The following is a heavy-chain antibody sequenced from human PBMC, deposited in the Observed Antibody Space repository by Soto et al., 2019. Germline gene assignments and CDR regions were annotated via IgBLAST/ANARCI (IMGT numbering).Heavy chain of an antibody. CDR1: GFTFDDYA. CDR2: ISWNSGSI. J-gene: IGHJ4*02. D-gene: IGHD3-3*01. CDR3: ARGPSDFWSGYF. Sequence: GGSLRLSCAASGFTFDDYAMHWVRQAPGKGLEWVSGISWNSGSIGYADSVKGRFTISRDNAKNTLYLQMNSLRAEDTAVYYCARGPSDFWSGYFWGQGTLVTVSS. V-gene: IGHV3-9*01.